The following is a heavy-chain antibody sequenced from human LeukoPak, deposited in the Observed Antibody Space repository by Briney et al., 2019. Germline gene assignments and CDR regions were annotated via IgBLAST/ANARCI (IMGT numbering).Heavy chain of an antibody. Sequence: ASVKVSCKASGYTFTGYGISWVRQAPGQGLEWMGWISAYNGNTNYAQKLQGRVTMTTDTSTSTAYMELRSLRSDDMAVYYCARDRYCSSTSCYTASYYYYGMDVWGQGTTVTVSS. J-gene: IGHJ6*02. CDR3: ARDRYCSSTSCYTASYYYYGMDV. V-gene: IGHV1-18*03. CDR1: GYTFTGYG. CDR2: ISAYNGNT. D-gene: IGHD2-2*02.